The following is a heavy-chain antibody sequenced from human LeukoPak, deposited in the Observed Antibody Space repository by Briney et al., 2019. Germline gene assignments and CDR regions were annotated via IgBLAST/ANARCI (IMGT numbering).Heavy chain of an antibody. CDR2: IIPIFGTA. V-gene: IGHV1-69*13. CDR3: ARNQPDSSSSTYYYYYYMDV. J-gene: IGHJ6*03. Sequence: SVKVSCKASGYTFTSYYMHWVRQAPGQGLEWMGGIIPIFGTANYAQKFQGRVTITADESTSTAYMELSSLRSEDTAVYYCARNQPDSSSSTYYYYYYMDVWGKGTTVTVSS. CDR1: GYTFTSYY. D-gene: IGHD6-13*01.